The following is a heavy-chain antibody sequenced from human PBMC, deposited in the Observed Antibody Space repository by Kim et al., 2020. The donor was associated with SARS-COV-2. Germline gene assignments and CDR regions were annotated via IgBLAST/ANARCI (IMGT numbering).Heavy chain of an antibody. D-gene: IGHD1-26*01. CDR3: AKAANGVGPTTFVEY. J-gene: IGHJ4*02. CDR1: GYTFTTYG. CDR2: ISAYNGDT. Sequence: ASVKVSCKASGYTFTTYGISWVRQAPGQGLEWMGWISAYNGDTSYAQKFQGRVTLTTDTSTSTAYMELTSLRSDDTAVYYCAKAANGVGPTTFVEYWGQGTLVTVSS. V-gene: IGHV1-18*01.